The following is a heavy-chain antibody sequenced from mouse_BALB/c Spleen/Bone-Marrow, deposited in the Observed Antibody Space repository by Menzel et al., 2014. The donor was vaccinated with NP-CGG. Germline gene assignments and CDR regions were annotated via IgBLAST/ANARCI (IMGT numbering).Heavy chain of an antibody. J-gene: IGHJ2*01. Sequence: EVHLQQSGPELVKPGASVKVSCKASGYAFTNYNMNWVKQSHGKSLEWIGYIDPYSGGTNYNQKFRGKATLTVDKSSSTAYMHLNSLTSEDSAVYYCSRGVLAYFDYWGQGTTLTVSS. D-gene: IGHD2-14*01. CDR2: IDPYSGGT. CDR1: GYAFTNYN. CDR3: SRGVLAYFDY. V-gene: IGHV1S135*01.